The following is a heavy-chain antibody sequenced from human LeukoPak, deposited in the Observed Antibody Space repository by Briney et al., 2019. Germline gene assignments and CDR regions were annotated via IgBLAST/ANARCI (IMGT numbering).Heavy chain of an antibody. CDR1: GFTFSNVW. D-gene: IGHD6-6*01. CDR3: AKDPLEQLSTIYFQN. V-gene: IGHV3-23*01. CDR2: IGGSGDST. J-gene: IGHJ1*01. Sequence: GGSLRLSCAASGFTFSNVWMSWVRQVPGKGLEWVSAIGGSGDSTYYADSVKGRFTISRDNSQNTLYLQMNSLRAEDTAVYYCAKDPLEQLSTIYFQNWGQGTLVTVSS.